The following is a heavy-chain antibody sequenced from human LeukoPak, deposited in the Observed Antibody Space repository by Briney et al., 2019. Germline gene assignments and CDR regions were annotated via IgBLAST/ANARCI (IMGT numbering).Heavy chain of an antibody. J-gene: IGHJ5*02. Sequence: GGSLRLSCAASGFTFSSYSMNWVRQAPGKGLEWVSYISGSSSTIYYADSVKGRFTISRDNAKNSLYLQMNSLRAEDTAVYYCARALRYFDWLSTSPEYNWFDPWGQGTLVTVSS. D-gene: IGHD3-9*01. CDR2: ISGSSSTI. V-gene: IGHV3-48*01. CDR3: ARALRYFDWLSTSPEYNWFDP. CDR1: GFTFSSYS.